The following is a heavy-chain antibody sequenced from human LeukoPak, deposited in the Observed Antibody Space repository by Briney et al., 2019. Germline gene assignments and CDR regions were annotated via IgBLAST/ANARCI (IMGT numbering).Heavy chain of an antibody. D-gene: IGHD2-15*01. CDR3: ARRAHLLGYCSGGSCYSGDYFEY. V-gene: IGHV4-39*07. J-gene: IGHJ4*02. CDR1: GASTSSTSHY. Sequence: SQTLSLTCTVSGASTSSTSHYWDWIRQPPGKGLEWIGSIYYSGSTSYNPSLNSRVTISIDTSKNQFSLKLTSVTAADTAVYYCARRAHLLGYCSGGSCYSGDYFEYWGQGILVTVSS. CDR2: IYYSGST.